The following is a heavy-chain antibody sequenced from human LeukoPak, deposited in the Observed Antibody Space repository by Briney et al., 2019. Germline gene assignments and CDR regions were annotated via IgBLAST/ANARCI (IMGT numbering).Heavy chain of an antibody. J-gene: IGHJ6*03. CDR2: INPNSGGT. CDR3: ARVPLPVVRLPEDYYYMDV. D-gene: IGHD1-14*01. Sequence: GASVKVSCKASGYTFTGYYMHWVRQAPGQGLEWMGWINPNSGGTNYAQKLQGRVTMTTDTSTSTAYMELRSLRSDDTAVYYCARVPLPVVRLPEDYYYMDVWGKGTTVTISS. CDR1: GYTFTGYY. V-gene: IGHV1-2*02.